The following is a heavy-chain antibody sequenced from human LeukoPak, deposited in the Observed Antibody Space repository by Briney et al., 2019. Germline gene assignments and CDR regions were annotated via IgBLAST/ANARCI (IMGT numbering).Heavy chain of an antibody. Sequence: ASVKVSCKTSGGTFSTYAITWVRQAPGQGHKWMGGIIPIFGTVNYAQKFQGRVTISADESTSTAYMELSSLRSEDTAVYYCARTSSSLNYYYYYMDVWGKGTTVTVSS. CDR2: IIPIFGTV. D-gene: IGHD2-2*01. J-gene: IGHJ6*03. CDR3: ARTSSSLNYYYYYMDV. CDR1: GGTFSTYA. V-gene: IGHV1-69*01.